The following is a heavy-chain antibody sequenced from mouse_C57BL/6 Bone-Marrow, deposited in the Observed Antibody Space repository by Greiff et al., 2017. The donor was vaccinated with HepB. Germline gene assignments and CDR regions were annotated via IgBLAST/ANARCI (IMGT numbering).Heavy chain of an antibody. CDR3: STLDGYGYFDV. Sequence: EVQLQQSGAELVRPGASVKLSCTASGFNIKDDYMHWVKQRPEQGLEWIGWIDPENGDTEYASKFQGKATITADTSSNKAYLQLSSLTSEDTAVYYCSTLDGYGYFDVWGTGTTVTVSS. CDR2: IDPENGDT. CDR1: GFNIKDDY. D-gene: IGHD2-3*01. J-gene: IGHJ1*03. V-gene: IGHV14-4*01.